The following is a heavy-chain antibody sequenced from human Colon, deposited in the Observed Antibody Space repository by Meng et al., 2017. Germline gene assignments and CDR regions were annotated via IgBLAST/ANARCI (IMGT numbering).Heavy chain of an antibody. D-gene: IGHD3-9*01. CDR1: SGSISSSNW. CDR2: ISQSGTT. CDR3: VRQGMTSYSWGY. V-gene: IGHV4-4*02. J-gene: IGHJ4*02. Sequence: LAGSGPGLVKPSGTLSLTCAVSSGSISSSNWWSWVRQPPGKGLEWIGEISQSGTTYYNPSLKSRVTITGDWSKNQFSLNLNSVTAADTALYYCVRQGMTSYSWGYWGQGTLVTVSS.